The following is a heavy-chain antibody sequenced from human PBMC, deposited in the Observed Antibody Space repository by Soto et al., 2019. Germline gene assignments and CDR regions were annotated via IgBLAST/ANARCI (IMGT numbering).Heavy chain of an antibody. Sequence: QVQLQESGPGLVKPSETLSLTCVVSGGSINSSYWWNWVRQPPGKVLEWIGEISHGGSTNFNPSLKSRATISVDKSKNHLSLKLDSVTAADTAVYYCAREVSGIQAFDYWGQGTLVTVSS. CDR3: AREVSGIQAFDY. J-gene: IGHJ4*02. CDR1: GGSINSSYW. CDR2: ISHGGST. D-gene: IGHD1-20*01. V-gene: IGHV4-4*02.